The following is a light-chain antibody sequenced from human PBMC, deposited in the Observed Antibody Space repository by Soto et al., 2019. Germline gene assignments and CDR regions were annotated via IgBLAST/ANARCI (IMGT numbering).Light chain of an antibody. CDR1: NSDVGAYNY. V-gene: IGLV2-14*03. J-gene: IGLJ3*02. CDR3: SSFTTSTTLV. Sequence: QSVLTQPASVSGSPGQSITISCAGSNSDVGAYNYVSWYQQHPGKAPKLIIFDVSNRPSGVSDRFSASKSGNTASLTISGLQAEDEADYYCSSFTTSTTLVFGGGTKLPVL. CDR2: DVS.